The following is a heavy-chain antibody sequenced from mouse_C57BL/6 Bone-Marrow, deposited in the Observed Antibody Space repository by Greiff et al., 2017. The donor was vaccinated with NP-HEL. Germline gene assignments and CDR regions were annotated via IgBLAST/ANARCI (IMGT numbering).Heavy chain of an antibody. CDR2: IYPGDGDT. V-gene: IGHV1-80*01. D-gene: IGHD4-1*01. CDR1: GYAFSSYW. Sequence: QVQLQQSGAELVKPGASVKISCKASGYAFSSYWMHWVKQRPGQGLEWIGQIYPGDGDTNYNRKFKGKATLTADKSSSTAYMPLSSLTSEDSVVYFCAKDWNYFDYWGQGTTLTVSS. CDR3: AKDWNYFDY. J-gene: IGHJ2*01.